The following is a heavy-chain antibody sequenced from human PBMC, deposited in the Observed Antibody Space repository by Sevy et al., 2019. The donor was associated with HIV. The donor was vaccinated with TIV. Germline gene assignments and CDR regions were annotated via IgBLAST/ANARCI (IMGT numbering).Heavy chain of an antibody. V-gene: IGHV3-7*03. CDR1: GFTFSSYW. D-gene: IGHD3-3*01. Sequence: GGSLRLSCAASGFTFSSYWMSWVRQAPGKGLEWVTNIKQDGSEKYYVDSGKGRFTISRDNAKNSLYLQMNSLRAEDTAVYYCARDLPTPNDYDFWSGYSNYDAFDIWGQGTMVTVSS. CDR3: ARDLPTPNDYDFWSGYSNYDAFDI. J-gene: IGHJ3*02. CDR2: IKQDGSEK.